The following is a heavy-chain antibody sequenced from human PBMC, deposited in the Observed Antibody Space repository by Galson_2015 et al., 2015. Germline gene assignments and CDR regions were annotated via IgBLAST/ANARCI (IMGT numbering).Heavy chain of an antibody. CDR2: IDLANGNT. CDR1: GYTFPTYA. Sequence: SVKVSCKASGYTFPTYAFHWVRQAPGQGLEWMGWIDLANGNTKYPQKFQGRVSFTRDTSASTAYMEVNTLTSEDTAVYYCARYGSGSFAYWGQGTLVTVSS. CDR3: ARYGSGSFAY. J-gene: IGHJ4*02. D-gene: IGHD3-10*01. V-gene: IGHV1-3*01.